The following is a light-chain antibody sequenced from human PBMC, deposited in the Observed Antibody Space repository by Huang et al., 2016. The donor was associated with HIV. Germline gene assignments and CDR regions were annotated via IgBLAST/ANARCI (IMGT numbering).Light chain of an antibody. CDR1: QSIFGNY. Sequence: EIVLTQSPGTLSLSPGERVTLSCRASQSIFGNYLAWYQQKPGQAPRLLIYGASSRATGIPYRFSGSGSGTDFPLTISRLEPEDFAVYSCQQYGSSPTFGQGTKVEIK. CDR2: GAS. CDR3: QQYGSSPT. J-gene: IGKJ1*01. V-gene: IGKV3-20*01.